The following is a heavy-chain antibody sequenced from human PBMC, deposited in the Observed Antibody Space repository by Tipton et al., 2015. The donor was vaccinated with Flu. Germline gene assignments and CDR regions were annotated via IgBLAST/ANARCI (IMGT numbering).Heavy chain of an antibody. Sequence: QLVQSGGGVVQPGGSLRLSCAASGFTFSSYGMHWVRQAPGKGLEWVAFIRYDGSNKYYADSVKGRFTISRDNSKNTLYLQMNSLRAEDTAVYYCAKEEGFSSLSLFPLPSSSSSFPLFSPFPPLPFSSLFSSSPTLFPLVSW. CDR1: GFTFSSYG. J-gene: IGHJ5*01. D-gene: IGHD2-15*01. CDR3: AKEEGFSSLSLFPLPSSSSSFPLFSPFPPLPFSSLFSSSPTLFPLVS. CDR2: IRYDGSNK. V-gene: IGHV3-30*02.